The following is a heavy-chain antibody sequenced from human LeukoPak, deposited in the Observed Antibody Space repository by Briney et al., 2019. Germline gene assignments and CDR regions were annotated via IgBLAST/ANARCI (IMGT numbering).Heavy chain of an antibody. CDR1: GYIFTGYY. CDR3: ARDRGAIDGFNI. CDR2: INPNSGDT. D-gene: IGHD3-10*01. J-gene: IGHJ3*02. Sequence: ASVKVSCKASGYIFTGYYMHWVRQAPGQGLEWMGWINPNSGDTNYAQKFQDRVNMTRDTSISTAYMELSEPRSDDTAVYYSARDRGAIDGFNIGGQGTMVTVSS. V-gene: IGHV1-2*02.